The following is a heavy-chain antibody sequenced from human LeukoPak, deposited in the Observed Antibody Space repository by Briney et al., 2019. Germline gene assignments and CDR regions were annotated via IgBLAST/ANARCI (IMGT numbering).Heavy chain of an antibody. CDR3: ARAGGVINYYYYGMDV. V-gene: IGHV1-46*01. Sequence: ASVKVSCKVSGYTFTSYYMHWVRQAPGQGLEWMGIINPSGGSTSYAQKFQGRVTMTRDTSTSTVYMELSSLRSEDTAVYYCARAGGVINYYYYGMDVWGQGTTVTVSS. CDR1: GYTFTSYY. J-gene: IGHJ6*02. CDR2: INPSGGST. D-gene: IGHD3-10*01.